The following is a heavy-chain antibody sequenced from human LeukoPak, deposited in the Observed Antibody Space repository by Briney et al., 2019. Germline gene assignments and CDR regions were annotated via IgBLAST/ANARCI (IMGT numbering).Heavy chain of an antibody. V-gene: IGHV4-39*07. Sequence: SQTLSLTCTVSGGSISSSSYYWGWIRQPPGKGLEWIGSIYYSGSTYYNPSLKSRVTISVDTSKNQFSLKLSSVTAADTAVYYCARDSDPLGSGSFDIWGHGTMVSVSS. CDR2: IYYSGST. CDR3: ARDSDPLGSGSFDI. CDR1: GGSISSSSYY. D-gene: IGHD3-9*01. J-gene: IGHJ3*02.